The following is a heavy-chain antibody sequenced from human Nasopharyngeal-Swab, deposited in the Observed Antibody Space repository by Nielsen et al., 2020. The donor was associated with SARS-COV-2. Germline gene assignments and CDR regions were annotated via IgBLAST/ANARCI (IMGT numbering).Heavy chain of an antibody. CDR2: IYYSVST. CDR3: ARRPPGIGPRAFDI. J-gene: IGHJ3*02. D-gene: IGHD3-10*01. V-gene: IGHV4-30-4*01. Sequence: WIRQPPGKGLEWIGYIYYSVSTYCNPSLKSRVTISVDTSKNQFSLKLSSVTAADTAVYYCARRPPGIGPRAFDIWGQGTMVTVSS.